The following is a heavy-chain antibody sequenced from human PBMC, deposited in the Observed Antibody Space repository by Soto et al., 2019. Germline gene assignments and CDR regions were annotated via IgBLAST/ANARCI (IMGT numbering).Heavy chain of an antibody. J-gene: IGHJ5*02. CDR3: ARHNRYSSTWFEGWFDP. V-gene: IGHV5-51*03. CDR1: GYSCTNYW. CDR2: IHPGDSDT. D-gene: IGHD6-13*01. Sequence: EVQLVQSGAEVKKAGESLKISCQGSGYSCTNYWVGWVRQIPGRGLEWMGIIHPGDSDTRYSPFFQGQVTISADKYISNAYLQWSSLKASATAMYYCARHNRYSSTWFEGWFDPWGQGTLVTVSS.